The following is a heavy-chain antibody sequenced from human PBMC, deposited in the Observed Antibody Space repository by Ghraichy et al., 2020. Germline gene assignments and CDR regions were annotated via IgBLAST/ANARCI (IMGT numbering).Heavy chain of an antibody. CDR2: IIPIFGTA. CDR1: GGTFSSYA. V-gene: IGHV1-69*13. Sequence: SVKVSCKASGGTFSSYAISWVRQAPGQGLEWMGGIIPIFGTANYAQKFQGRVTITADESTSTAYMELSSLRSEDTAVYYCARDRYCSSTSCYKDGSAYYYGMDVWGQGTTVTVSS. CDR3: ARDRYCSSTSCYKDGSAYYYGMDV. J-gene: IGHJ6*02. D-gene: IGHD2-2*02.